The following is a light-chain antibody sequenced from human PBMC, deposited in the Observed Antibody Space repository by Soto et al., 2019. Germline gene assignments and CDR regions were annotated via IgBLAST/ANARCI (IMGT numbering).Light chain of an antibody. V-gene: IGKV3-20*01. CDR3: QQYGSSPLT. J-gene: IGKJ3*01. CDR2: GAS. Sequence: EIVLTQSPGTLSLSPGERATLSCRASQSVSSSYLAWYQQKPGQAPRLLIYGASSRATGIPDRFSGSGSGTDFTLTISSLEPEDFAGYYCQQYGSSPLTFGPGTKVDIK. CDR1: QSVSSSY.